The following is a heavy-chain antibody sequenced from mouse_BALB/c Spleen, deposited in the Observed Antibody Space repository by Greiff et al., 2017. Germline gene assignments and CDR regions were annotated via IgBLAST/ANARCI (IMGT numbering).Heavy chain of an antibody. CDR2: ISSGSSTI. CDR3: ARGWLSSYAMDY. D-gene: IGHD3-3*01. J-gene: IGHJ4*01. V-gene: IGHV5-17*02. CDR1: GFTFSSFG. Sequence: EVQLVESGGGLVQPGGSRKLSCAASGFTFSSFGMHWVRQAPEKGLEWVAYISSGSSTIYYADTVKGRFTISRDNPKNTLFLQMTSLRSEDTAMYYCARGWLSSYAMDYWGQGTSVTVSS.